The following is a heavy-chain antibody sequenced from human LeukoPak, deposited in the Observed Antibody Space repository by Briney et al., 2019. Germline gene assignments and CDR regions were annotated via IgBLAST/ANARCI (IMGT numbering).Heavy chain of an antibody. CDR2: MHYDGSNK. Sequence: GGSLRLSCAASGFTFRNYGMHWVRQTPGKGLEWVAFMHYDGSNKYYADSVKGRFTISRDNSKNTLYLQMNSLRAEDTAVYYCARLGYRPRLIDYWGQGTLVTVSS. J-gene: IGHJ4*02. CDR1: GFTFRNYG. CDR3: ARLGYRPRLIDY. D-gene: IGHD3-16*01. V-gene: IGHV3-30*02.